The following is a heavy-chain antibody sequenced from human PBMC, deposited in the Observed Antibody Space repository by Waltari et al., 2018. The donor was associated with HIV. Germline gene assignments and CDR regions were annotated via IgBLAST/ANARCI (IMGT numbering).Heavy chain of an antibody. V-gene: IGHV3-66*01. J-gene: IGHJ6*02. CDR1: GSTVSSNY. Sequence: EVQLVESGGGLVQPGGSLRLSCAASGSTVSSNYMTWVRQAPGKGLEWVSVIYSGGGTYYADSVKGRFTISRDNSKNTLYLQMNSLRAEDTAVYYCASIAYCGGDCYPRGMDVWGQGTTVTVSS. CDR3: ASIAYCGGDCYPRGMDV. D-gene: IGHD2-21*02. CDR2: IYSGGGT.